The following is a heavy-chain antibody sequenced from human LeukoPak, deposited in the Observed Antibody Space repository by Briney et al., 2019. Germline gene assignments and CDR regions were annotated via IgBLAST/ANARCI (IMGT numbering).Heavy chain of an antibody. J-gene: IGHJ4*02. CDR1: GFTVSSDY. CDR3: AKGGSGYDLFAGSY. V-gene: IGHV3-53*01. D-gene: IGHD5-12*01. Sequence: GGSLRLSCAASGFTVSSDYMSWVRQAPGKGLEWVSVIYSGGSTYYADSVEGRFTISRDNSKNTLYLQMNSLRAEDTAVYYCAKGGSGYDLFAGSYWGQGTLVTVSS. CDR2: IYSGGST.